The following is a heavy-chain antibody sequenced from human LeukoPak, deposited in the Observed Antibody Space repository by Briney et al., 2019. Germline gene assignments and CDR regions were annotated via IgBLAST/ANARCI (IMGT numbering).Heavy chain of an antibody. CDR2: IWYDGSNK. D-gene: IGHD5-18*01. CDR3: ARAGTWIQLWSLDY. Sequence: GRSLRLSCAASGFTFSSYGMHWVRQAPGKGLEWVAVIWYDGSNKYYADSVKGRFTISRDNSKNTLYLQMNSLRAEDTAVYYCARAGTWIQLWSLDYWGQGTLVTVSS. J-gene: IGHJ4*02. CDR1: GFTFSSYG. V-gene: IGHV3-33*01.